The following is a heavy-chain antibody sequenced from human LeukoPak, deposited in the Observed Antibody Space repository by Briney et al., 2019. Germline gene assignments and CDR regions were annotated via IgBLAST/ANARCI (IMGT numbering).Heavy chain of an antibody. CDR1: GYTFTGYY. CDR2: IIPIFGTA. J-gene: IGHJ6*03. D-gene: IGHD6-25*01. CDR3: ARSGRPNYYYYYMDV. V-gene: IGHV1-69*06. Sequence: ASVKVSCKASGYTFTGYYMHWVRQAPGQGLEWMGGIIPIFGTANYAQKFQGRVTITADKSTSTAYMELSSLRSEDTAVYYCARSGRPNYYYYYMDVWGKGTTVTVSS.